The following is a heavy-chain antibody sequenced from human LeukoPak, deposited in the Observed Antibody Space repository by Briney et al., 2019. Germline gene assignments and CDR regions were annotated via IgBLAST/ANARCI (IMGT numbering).Heavy chain of an antibody. J-gene: IGHJ4*02. V-gene: IGHV3-21*01. CDR1: GFTFSSYS. D-gene: IGHD2-21*01. CDR2: ISSSSSYI. Sequence: GGSLRLSCAASGFTFSSYSMNWVRQAPGKGLEWVSSISSSSSYIYYADSVKGRFTISRDNAKNSLYLQMNSLRAEDTAVYYCARGLCGGDCYDYWGQGTLVTVSS. CDR3: ARGLCGGDCYDY.